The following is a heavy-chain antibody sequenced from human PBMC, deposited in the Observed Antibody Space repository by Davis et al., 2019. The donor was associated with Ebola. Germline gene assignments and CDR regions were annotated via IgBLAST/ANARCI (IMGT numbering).Heavy chain of an antibody. CDR2: IYYSGST. J-gene: IGHJ4*02. D-gene: IGHD6-19*01. CDR1: GGSISSSSYY. CDR3: ARPSSGWTFDY. Sequence: MPSETLSLTCTVSGGSISSSSYYWGWIRQPPGKGLEWIGSIYYSGSTYYNPSLKIRVTISVDTSKNQFSLKLSSVTAADTAVYYCARPSSGWTFDYWAREPWSPSPQ. V-gene: IGHV4-39*01.